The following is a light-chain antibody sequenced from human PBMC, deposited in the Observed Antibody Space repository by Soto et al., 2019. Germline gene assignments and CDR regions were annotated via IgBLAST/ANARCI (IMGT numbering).Light chain of an antibody. CDR3: QQYGSSIT. Sequence: EIVLTQSPGTLSLSPGERATLSCRASQRLSSNYLAWFQQKPGQAPRLLIYGASSRATGIPDRFSGSGSGTDFTLTINRLEPEDFAVYYCQQYGSSITFGQGTRLEIK. CDR1: QRLSSNY. CDR2: GAS. V-gene: IGKV3-20*01. J-gene: IGKJ5*01.